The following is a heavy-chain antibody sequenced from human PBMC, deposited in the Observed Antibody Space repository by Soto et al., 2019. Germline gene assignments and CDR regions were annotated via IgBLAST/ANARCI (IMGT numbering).Heavy chain of an antibody. CDR1: GFSFTTYA. CDR2: ISDDGSIK. J-gene: IGHJ4*02. D-gene: IGHD5-18*01. V-gene: IGHV3-30-3*01. Sequence: GGSLGLSCAASGFSFTTYAMHWVRQAPGKGLEWVAVISDDGSIKYYADSVKGRFTISRDNSKNTFYLQMNSLRGDDTALYYCARAIETAMDPCDYWGQGALVTVSS. CDR3: ARAIETAMDPCDY.